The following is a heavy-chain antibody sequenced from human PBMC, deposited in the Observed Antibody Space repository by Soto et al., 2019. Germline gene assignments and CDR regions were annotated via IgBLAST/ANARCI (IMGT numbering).Heavy chain of an antibody. V-gene: IGHV1-24*01. J-gene: IGHJ4*02. CDR2: FDPEDGET. CDR1: VYTLTELS. CDR3: ATAPYDFWSGYFDY. D-gene: IGHD3-3*01. Sequence: ASVKVSCKVSVYTLTELSMHCVRQAPGKGLEWMGGFDPEDGETIYAQKFQGRVTMTEDTSTDTAYMELSSLRSEDTAVYYCATAPYDFWSGYFDYWGQGTLVTVSS.